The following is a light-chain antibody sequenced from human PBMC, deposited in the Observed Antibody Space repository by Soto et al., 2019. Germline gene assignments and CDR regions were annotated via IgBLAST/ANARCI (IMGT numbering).Light chain of an antibody. CDR3: SSFAGRPVV. CDR1: SSDVGEENY. CDR2: EVS. V-gene: IGLV2-8*01. Sequence: QSALTQPPSASGSPGQSVTITCSGTSSDVGEENYVSWYQQHPGKVPKLILYEVSKRPSGVPDRFSGSRSGNTASLTVSGLQAEDAADYYGSSFAGRPVVFGGGTTLTVL. J-gene: IGLJ2*01.